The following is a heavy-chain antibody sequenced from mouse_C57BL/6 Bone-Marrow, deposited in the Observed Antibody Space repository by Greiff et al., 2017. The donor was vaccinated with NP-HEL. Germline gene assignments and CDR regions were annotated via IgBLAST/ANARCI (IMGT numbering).Heavy chain of an antibody. CDR2: ISSGSSTI. D-gene: IGHD1-1*01. Sequence: EVQLVESGGGLVKPGGSLKLSCAASGFTFSDYGMHWVRQAPEKGLEWVAYISSGSSTIYYADTVKGRFTLSRDNAKNTLFLQMTCLRSEDTAMYYCARPPYYYGSSYPFAYWGQGTLVTVSA. V-gene: IGHV5-17*01. CDR1: GFTFSDYG. CDR3: ARPPYYYGSSYPFAY. J-gene: IGHJ3*01.